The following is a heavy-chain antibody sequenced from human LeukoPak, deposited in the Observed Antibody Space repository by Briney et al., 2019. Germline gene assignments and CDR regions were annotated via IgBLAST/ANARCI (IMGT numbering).Heavy chain of an antibody. V-gene: IGHV3-23*01. CDR3: AKGTFLYYYGSGSLYFDY. D-gene: IGHD3-10*01. J-gene: IGHJ4*02. CDR2: ISGSGGST. CDR1: GFTFSSYA. Sequence: GGSLRLSCAASGFTFSSYAMSWVRQAPGKGLEWVSAISGSGGSTYYADSVKGRFTISRDNSKNTLYLQMNSLRAEDTAVYYCAKGTFLYYYGSGSLYFDYWGQGTLVTVSS.